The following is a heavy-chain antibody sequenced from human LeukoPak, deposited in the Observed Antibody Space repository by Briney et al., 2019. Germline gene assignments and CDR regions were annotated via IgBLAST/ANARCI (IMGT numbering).Heavy chain of an antibody. CDR2: IKQDGSEK. D-gene: IGHD1-7*01. CDR1: GFTFSNYW. J-gene: IGHJ4*02. CDR3: ARDDDWNYEDY. Sequence: GGSLRLSCAASGFTFSNYWMSWVRQAPGKGLQWVANIKQDGSEKYYVDSVKGRFTISRDNTKKSLYLQMNSLRAEDTAVYYCARDDDWNYEDYWGQGTLVTVSS. V-gene: IGHV3-7*01.